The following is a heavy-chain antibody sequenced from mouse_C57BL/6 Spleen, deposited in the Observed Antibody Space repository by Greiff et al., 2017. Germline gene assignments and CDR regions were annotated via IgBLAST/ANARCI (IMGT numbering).Heavy chain of an antibody. D-gene: IGHD1-1*02. CDR2: IHPNSGST. CDR1: GYTFTSYW. J-gene: IGHJ2*01. V-gene: IGHV1-64*01. Sequence: QVQLQQPGAELVKPGASVTLSCKASGYTFTSYWMHWVKQRPGQGLEWLGMIHPNSGSTNYNEKFKSKDTLTVDNSSRTAYMQLSTLPSEDSAVYYYARSPPLGVEDYGGQGTTLTVSS. CDR3: ARSPPLGVEDY.